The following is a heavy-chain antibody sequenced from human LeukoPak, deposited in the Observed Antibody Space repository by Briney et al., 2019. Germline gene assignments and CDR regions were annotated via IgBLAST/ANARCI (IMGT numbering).Heavy chain of an antibody. J-gene: IGHJ3*02. D-gene: IGHD3-9*01. CDR1: GGSISSYY. CDR2: IYYSGST. Sequence: SETLSLTCTVSGGSISSYYWSWIRQPPGKGLEWIGYIYYSGSTNYNPSLKSRVTISVDTSKNQFSLKLSSVTAADTAVYYCARATRNTYYDILTEGAFDIWGQGTMVTVSS. V-gene: IGHV4-59*01. CDR3: ARATRNTYYDILTEGAFDI.